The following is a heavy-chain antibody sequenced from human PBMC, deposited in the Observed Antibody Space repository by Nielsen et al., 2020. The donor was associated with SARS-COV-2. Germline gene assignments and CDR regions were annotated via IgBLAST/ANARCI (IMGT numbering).Heavy chain of an antibody. CDR3: ARARTRGEIFDN. CDR2: ISSSGSTI. CDR1: GFTFRDYY. Sequence: GESLKISCAAPGFTFRDYYMSRVRQAPGKGLEWVSYISSSGSTIYYADSVKGRFTISRDNAKNSLYLQMNSLRAEDTAVYYCARARTRGEIFDNWGQGTLVTVSS. D-gene: IGHD1-7*01. J-gene: IGHJ4*02. V-gene: IGHV3-11*01.